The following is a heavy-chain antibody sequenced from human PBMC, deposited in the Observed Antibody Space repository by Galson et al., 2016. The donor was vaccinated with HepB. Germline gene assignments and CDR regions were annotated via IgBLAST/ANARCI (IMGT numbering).Heavy chain of an antibody. CDR3: ARITGWHVPGDDDTFDF. CDR1: GFSLSTSGVC. J-gene: IGHJ3*01. V-gene: IGHV2-70*01. D-gene: IGHD3-10*01. Sequence: PALVKPTQTLTLTCTFSGFSLSTSGVCVAWIRQPPGKALEWLALIAWDETTSYNTSLQTRVNISKDTSKNQVALTLANVDPVDTATYFCARITGWHVPGDDDTFDFWGQGTVVTVRS. CDR2: IAWDETT.